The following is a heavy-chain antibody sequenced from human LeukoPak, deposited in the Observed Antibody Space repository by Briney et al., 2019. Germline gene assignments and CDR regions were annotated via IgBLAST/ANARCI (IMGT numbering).Heavy chain of an antibody. J-gene: IGHJ4*02. D-gene: IGHD3-10*01. V-gene: IGHV3-30-3*01. CDR2: ISYDGSFK. Sequence: GGSLRLSCAVSGFTFSSYAMHWVRQAPGKGLEWVALISYDGSFKYFADSVKGRFTISRDNSKTTLYLQMNSLRAEDTAVYYSARDYYGSGVGGFDHWGQGTLVTVSS. CDR1: GFTFSSYA. CDR3: ARDYYGSGVGGFDH.